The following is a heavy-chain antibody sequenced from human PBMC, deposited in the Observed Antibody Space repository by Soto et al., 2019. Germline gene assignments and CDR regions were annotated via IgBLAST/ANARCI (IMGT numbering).Heavy chain of an antibody. V-gene: IGHV3-66*01. D-gene: IGHD1-26*01. J-gene: IGHJ6*02. CDR3: VRDFVVGGPTINYYYGMDV. Sequence: GGSLRLSCAASGFTVSSNYMSWVRQAPGKGLEWISIIYSAGNTYYADSVEGRFTISRDNSKNTLYLQMNSLGAEDTAVYYCVRDFVVGGPTINYYYGMDVWGQGTTVTVSS. CDR2: IYSAGNT. CDR1: GFTVSSNY.